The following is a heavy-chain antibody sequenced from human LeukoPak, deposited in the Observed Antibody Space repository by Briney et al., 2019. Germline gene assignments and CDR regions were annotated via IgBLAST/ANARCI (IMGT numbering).Heavy chain of an antibody. J-gene: IGHJ6*02. CDR2: ITPILGIA. CDR3: ASGDSSGPIPYYYYGMDV. V-gene: IGHV1-69*02. Sequence: ASVKVSCKASGGTFSSYTISWVRQAPGQGLEWMGRITPILGIANYAQKFQGRVTITADKSTSTAYMELSSLRSEDTAVYYCASGDSSGPIPYYYYGMDVWGQGTTVTVSS. D-gene: IGHD3-22*01. CDR1: GGTFSSYT.